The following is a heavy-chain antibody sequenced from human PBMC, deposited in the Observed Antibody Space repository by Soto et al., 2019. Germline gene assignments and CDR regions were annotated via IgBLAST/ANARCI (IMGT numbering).Heavy chain of an antibody. D-gene: IGHD4-4*01. Sequence: QVQLVQSGAEVKKPGASVKVSCKASGYTFTSYAMHWVRQAPGQRLEWMGWINAGNGNTKYSQKFQGRVTITRDTSASTAYMELSSLRSEATAVYYCASSYSNYALIDYYYYGMDVWGQGTTVTVSS. CDR3: ASSYSNYALIDYYYYGMDV. CDR2: INAGNGNT. CDR1: GYTFTSYA. J-gene: IGHJ6*02. V-gene: IGHV1-3*01.